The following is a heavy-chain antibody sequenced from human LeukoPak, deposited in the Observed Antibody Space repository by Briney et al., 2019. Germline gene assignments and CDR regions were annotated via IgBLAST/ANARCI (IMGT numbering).Heavy chain of an antibody. Sequence: SLTLSLTCPIFGASPSDYYWSLVRQPPGKALEWIGYIHHTGSFDYNPSLNSRATISLDTSKNQFSLKLTSVTAADTAVYYCTRGHWALDCWGQGPLVTVSS. CDR1: GASPSDYY. CDR3: TRGHWALDC. V-gene: IGHV4-59*01. J-gene: IGHJ4*02. CDR2: IHHTGSF. D-gene: IGHD3-16*01.